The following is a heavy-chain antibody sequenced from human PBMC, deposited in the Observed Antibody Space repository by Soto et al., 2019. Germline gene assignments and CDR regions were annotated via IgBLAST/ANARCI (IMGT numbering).Heavy chain of an antibody. Sequence: QLQLQESGPGLVKPSETLSLTCTVSGGSISSRSYYWGWIRQPPGKGLEWIGSISYSGSTYYNPSLKSRVTISADTSKNQFSLKLSSVTAADTAVYYCARSSNTMVRSDYWGQGTLVTVSS. J-gene: IGHJ4*02. CDR2: ISYSGST. CDR3: ARSSNTMVRSDY. CDR1: GGSISSRSYY. D-gene: IGHD3-10*01. V-gene: IGHV4-39*01.